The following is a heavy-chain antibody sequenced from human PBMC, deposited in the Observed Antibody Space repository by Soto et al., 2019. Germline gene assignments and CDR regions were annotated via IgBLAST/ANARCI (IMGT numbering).Heavy chain of an antibody. CDR1: GGSFSGYY. J-gene: IGHJ5*02. Sequence: SETLSLTCAVYGGSFSGYYWSWIRQPPGKGLEWIGEINHSGSTNYNPSLKSRVTISVGTPKNQFSLKLSSVTAADTAVYYCARNRRVTMGRGGNWFDPWGQGTLVTVSS. V-gene: IGHV4-34*01. D-gene: IGHD3-10*01. CDR3: ARNRRVTMGRGGNWFDP. CDR2: INHSGST.